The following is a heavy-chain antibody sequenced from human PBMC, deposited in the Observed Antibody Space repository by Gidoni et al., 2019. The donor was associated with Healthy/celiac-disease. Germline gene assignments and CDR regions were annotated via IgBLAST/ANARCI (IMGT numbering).Heavy chain of an antibody. CDR3: ARVGMGSSSA. V-gene: IGHV3-21*01. J-gene: IGHJ5*02. CDR1: GFTFSSYS. D-gene: IGHD6-6*01. CDR2: ISSSSSYI. Sequence: EVQLVESGGGLVKPGGSLRLSCAASGFTFSSYSMNWVRQAPGKGLEWGSSISSSSSYIYYADSVKGRCTISRDNAKNSLYLQMNGLRAEDTAVYYCARVGMGSSSAWGQGTLVTVSS.